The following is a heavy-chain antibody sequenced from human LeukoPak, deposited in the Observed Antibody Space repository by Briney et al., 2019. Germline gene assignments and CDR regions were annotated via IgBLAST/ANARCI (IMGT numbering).Heavy chain of an antibody. CDR3: ARLAWELLSFDY. Sequence: GGSLRLSCAASGFTFSSYAMHWVRQAPGKGLEWVAVISYDGSNKYYADSVKGRFTISRDYSKNALYLQMNSLRAEDTAVYYCARLAWELLSFDYWGQGTLVTVSS. V-gene: IGHV3-30-3*01. J-gene: IGHJ4*02. CDR2: ISYDGSNK. D-gene: IGHD1-26*01. CDR1: GFTFSSYA.